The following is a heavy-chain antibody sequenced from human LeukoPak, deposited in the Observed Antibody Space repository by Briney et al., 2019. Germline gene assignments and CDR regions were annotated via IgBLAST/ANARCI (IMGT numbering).Heavy chain of an antibody. CDR3: AKDYYGSGSYYNAYDAFDI. CDR2: ISGSGGST. D-gene: IGHD3-10*01. Sequence: PGGSLRLSCAASGFTFSSYAMSWVRQAPGKGLEWVSAISGSGGSTYYADSVKGRFTISRDNSKSTLYLQMNSLRAEDTAVYYCAKDYYGSGSYYNAYDAFDIWGQGTMVTVSS. CDR1: GFTFSSYA. J-gene: IGHJ3*02. V-gene: IGHV3-23*01.